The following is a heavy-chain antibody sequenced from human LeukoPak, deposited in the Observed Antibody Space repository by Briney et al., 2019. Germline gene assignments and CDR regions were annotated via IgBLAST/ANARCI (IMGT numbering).Heavy chain of an antibody. D-gene: IGHD6-13*01. CDR1: GGSFSGYY. V-gene: IGHV4-34*01. CDR2: INHSGST. CDR3: ASPCIAAWRCDDAFDI. Sequence: KPSETLSLTCAVYGGSFSGYYWSWIRQPPGKGLEWIGEINHSGSTNYNPSLKSRVTISVDTSKNQFSLKLSSVTAADTAVYYCASPCIAAWRCDDAFDIWGQGTMVTVSS. J-gene: IGHJ3*02.